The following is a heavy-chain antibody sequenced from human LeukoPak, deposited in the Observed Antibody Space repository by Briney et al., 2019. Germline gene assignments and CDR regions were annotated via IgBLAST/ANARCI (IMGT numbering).Heavy chain of an antibody. J-gene: IGHJ4*02. D-gene: IGHD3-10*01. Sequence: PSETLSLTCTVSGGSISSGSYYWSWIRQPAGKGLEWIGRIYTSGSTNYNPSLKSRVTISVDTSKNQFSLKLSSVTAADTAVYYCARNYYGSGSPTSGDYWGQGTLVTVSS. V-gene: IGHV4-61*02. CDR2: IYTSGST. CDR3: ARNYYGSGSPTSGDY. CDR1: GGSISSGSYY.